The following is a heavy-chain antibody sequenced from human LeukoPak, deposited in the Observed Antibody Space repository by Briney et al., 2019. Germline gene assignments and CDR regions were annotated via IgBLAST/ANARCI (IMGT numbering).Heavy chain of an antibody. J-gene: IGHJ4*02. CDR1: GGSISSGTYY. CDR3: ARELDYYDSSGYSTFDY. V-gene: IGHV4-61*02. CDR2: IYTSGTP. Sequence: SETLSLTCTVSGGSISSGTYYWTWIRQPAGKGLEWIGRIYTSGTPNYNPSLKSRLTISMDTSKNQFSLRLSSVTAADTAVYYCARELDYYDSSGYSTFDYWGQGTLVTVSS. D-gene: IGHD3-22*01.